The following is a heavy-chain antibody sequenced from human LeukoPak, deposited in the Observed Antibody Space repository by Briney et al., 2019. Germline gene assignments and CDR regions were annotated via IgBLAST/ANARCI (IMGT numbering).Heavy chain of an antibody. Sequence: SETLSLTCTVSGYSISSGYYWGWIRQPPGKGLEWIGSIYHSGSTYYNPSLKSRVTISVDTSKNQFSLKLSSVTAADTAVYCCARELTLNYDILTGYYYFDYWGQGTLVTVSS. CDR3: ARELTLNYDILTGYYYFDY. V-gene: IGHV4-38-2*02. D-gene: IGHD3-9*01. CDR1: GYSISSGYY. J-gene: IGHJ4*02. CDR2: IYHSGST.